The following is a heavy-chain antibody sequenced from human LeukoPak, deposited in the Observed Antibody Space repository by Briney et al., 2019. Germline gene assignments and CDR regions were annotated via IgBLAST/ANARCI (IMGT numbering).Heavy chain of an antibody. CDR2: IIPILGIA. Sequence: SVKVSCKASRGTFSSYAISWVRPAPGQGLEGMGRIIPILGIANYAQKFQGRVTITADKTTSTAYMELSSLRSEDTAVYYCATNWNDGCFDYWGQGTLVTVSS. CDR1: RGTFSSYA. J-gene: IGHJ4*02. CDR3: ATNWNDGCFDY. V-gene: IGHV1-69*04. D-gene: IGHD1-20*01.